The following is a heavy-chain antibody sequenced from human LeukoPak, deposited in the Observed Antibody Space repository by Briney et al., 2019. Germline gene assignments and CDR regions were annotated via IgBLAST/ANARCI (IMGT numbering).Heavy chain of an antibody. CDR1: GGSISSGTYY. CDR2: ISTSGST. CDR3: ARRAAATPDFDY. D-gene: IGHD2-15*01. V-gene: IGHV4-61*02. J-gene: IGHJ4*02. Sequence: SETLSLTCTVSGGSISSGTYYWSWIRQPAGEGLEWIGRISTSGSTNYNPSLKSRVTISVDTSKNQFSLKLSSVTAADTAVYYCARRAAATPDFDYWGQGTLVTVSS.